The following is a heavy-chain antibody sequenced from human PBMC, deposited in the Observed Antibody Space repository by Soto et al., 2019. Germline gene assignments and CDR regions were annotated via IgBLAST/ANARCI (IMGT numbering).Heavy chain of an antibody. Sequence: ASVKVSCKASGYTFTDYYIHWVRQAPGQGLEWMGWINPNSGATNYAQKFQGRVTMTRDTSISTAYMELSRLRSDDTAVYYCARDLVPAAISFYGMDVWGQGTMVTVSS. CDR2: INPNSGAT. J-gene: IGHJ6*02. CDR3: ARDLVPAAISFYGMDV. D-gene: IGHD2-2*01. V-gene: IGHV1-2*02. CDR1: GYTFTDYY.